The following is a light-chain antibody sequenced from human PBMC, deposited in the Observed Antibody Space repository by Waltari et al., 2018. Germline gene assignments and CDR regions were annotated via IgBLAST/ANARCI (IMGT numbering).Light chain of an antibody. Sequence: QSALTQPASVSESPGQSITISCTGTTGDVGAYNYVSWYQQLPGKAPKLLIYDVANRPSGVSDRFSGSKSGNTASLIISGLQAEDEADYYCCSLTSSRTVIFGGGTNLTVL. CDR3: CSLTSSRTVI. J-gene: IGLJ2*01. V-gene: IGLV2-14*03. CDR2: DVA. CDR1: TGDVGAYNY.